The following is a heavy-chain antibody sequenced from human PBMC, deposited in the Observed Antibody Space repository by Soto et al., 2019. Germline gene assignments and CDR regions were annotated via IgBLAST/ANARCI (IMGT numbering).Heavy chain of an antibody. CDR1: GFTFSSYG. CDR3: ARAYYDILTGPTVYYFDY. CDR2: IWYDGSNK. D-gene: IGHD3-9*01. V-gene: IGHV3-33*01. Sequence: GGSLRLSCAASGFTFSSYGMHWVRQAPGKGLEWVAVIWYDGSNKYYADSVKGRFTISRDNSKNTLYLQMNSLGAEDTAVYYCARAYYDILTGPTVYYFDYWGQGTLVTVSS. J-gene: IGHJ4*02.